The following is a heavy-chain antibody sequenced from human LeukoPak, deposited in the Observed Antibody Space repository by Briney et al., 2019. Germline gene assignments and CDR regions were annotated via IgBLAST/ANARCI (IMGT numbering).Heavy chain of an antibody. J-gene: IGHJ4*02. CDR1: GFTFSSTA. D-gene: IGHD3-22*01. Sequence: GGSLRLSCAASGFTFSSTAMNWIRQAPGKGLEWVSYISSSSSYTKYADSVKGRFTISRDNAKNSLYPQMNSLRAEDTAIYYCAREYYDSSGYSLDYWGQGTLVTVSS. V-gene: IGHV3-11*05. CDR2: ISSSSSYT. CDR3: AREYYDSSGYSLDY.